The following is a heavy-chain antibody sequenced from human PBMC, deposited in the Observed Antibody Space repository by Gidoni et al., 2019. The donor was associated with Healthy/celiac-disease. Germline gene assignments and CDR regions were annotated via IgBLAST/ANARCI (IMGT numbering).Heavy chain of an antibody. CDR3: AKDLEYSSGWYPLYYYGMDV. D-gene: IGHD6-19*01. CDR1: GFPFSSYA. CDR2: ISGSVGST. J-gene: IGHJ6*02. V-gene: IGHV3-23*01. Sequence: EVQLLESGGGVVQPGGSLRLSCTASGFPFSSYAMSWVRQAPGKGLEGVSAISGSVGSTYYADSVKGRFTISRDNSKNTLYLQMNSLRAEDTAVYYCAKDLEYSSGWYPLYYYGMDVWGQGTTVTVSS.